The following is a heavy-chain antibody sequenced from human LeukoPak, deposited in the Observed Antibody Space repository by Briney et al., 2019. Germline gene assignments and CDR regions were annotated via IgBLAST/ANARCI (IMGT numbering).Heavy chain of an antibody. CDR3: ARKYDSGWYDY. Sequence: SETLSLTCTVSGGFISTYYWSWIRQPPGKGLEWIGFISYSGSTYYNPSLKSRATMSVDTSKNQFSLKLSSMTAVDTAVYYCARKYDSGWYDYWGQGILVTVSS. V-gene: IGHV4-59*12. CDR2: ISYSGST. J-gene: IGHJ4*02. D-gene: IGHD6-19*01. CDR1: GGFISTYY.